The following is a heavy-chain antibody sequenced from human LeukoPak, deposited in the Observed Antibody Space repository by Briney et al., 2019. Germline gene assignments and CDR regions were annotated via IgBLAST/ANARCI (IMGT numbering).Heavy chain of an antibody. CDR3: ARDFDYGDYAIDY. V-gene: IGHV1-18*04. J-gene: IGHJ4*02. Sequence: GASVKVSCKASGYTFTSYGISWVRQAPGQGLEWMGWISAYNGNTNYAQKLQGRVTMTTDTSTSTAYVELRSLRSDDTAVYYCARDFDYGDYAIDYWGQGTLVTVSS. CDR2: ISAYNGNT. D-gene: IGHD4-17*01. CDR1: GYTFTSYG.